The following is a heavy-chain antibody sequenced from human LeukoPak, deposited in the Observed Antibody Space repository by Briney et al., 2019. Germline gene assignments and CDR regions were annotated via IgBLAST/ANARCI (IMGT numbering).Heavy chain of an antibody. CDR1: GGSISSGSYY. CDR3: ARAYYHDSSGYYSIFDY. CDR2: IYTSGST. D-gene: IGHD3-22*01. V-gene: IGHV4-61*02. Sequence: PSETLSLTCTVSGGSISSGSYYWSWIRPPAGKGLEWIGRIYTSGSTNYNPSLKRRVTISVDTSKNQFSLKLSSVTAADTAVYYCARAYYHDSSGYYSIFDYWGQGTLVTVSS. J-gene: IGHJ4*02.